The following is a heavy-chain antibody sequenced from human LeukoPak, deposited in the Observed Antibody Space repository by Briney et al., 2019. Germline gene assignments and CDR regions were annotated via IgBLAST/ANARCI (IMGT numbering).Heavy chain of an antibody. CDR1: GDSVSSNSVT. Sequence: SQTLSLTCAISGDSVSSNSVTWNWIGQSPSRGLEWLGRTYYRSTWYNDYTVSVRGRITVNPDTSKNQFSLHLNSVTPEDTAVYYCARRLTQYDCFDPWGQGILVTVSS. CDR2: TYYRSTWYN. V-gene: IGHV6-1*01. J-gene: IGHJ5*02. D-gene: IGHD2-2*01. CDR3: ARRLTQYDCFDP.